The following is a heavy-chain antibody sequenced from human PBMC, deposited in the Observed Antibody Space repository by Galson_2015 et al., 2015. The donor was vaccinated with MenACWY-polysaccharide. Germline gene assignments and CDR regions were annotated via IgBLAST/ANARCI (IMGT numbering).Heavy chain of an antibody. CDR1: GFTFSDYY. J-gene: IGHJ4*02. CDR3: ARVELCSAGRSLSGHFDD. D-gene: IGHD2-15*01. CDR2: ITNSSPYT. Sequence: SLRLSCAASGFTFSDYYMTWIRQAPGMGLEWVSFITNSSPYTTYADSAKGRFTISRDNAKNSLFLQMNSLRAEDTAIYYCARVELCSAGRSLSGHFDDRGLRALVTDSS. V-gene: IGHV3-11*06.